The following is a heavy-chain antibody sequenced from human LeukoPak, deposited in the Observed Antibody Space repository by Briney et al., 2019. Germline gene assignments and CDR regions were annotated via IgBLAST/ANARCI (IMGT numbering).Heavy chain of an antibody. Sequence: SETLSLTCTVSGGSISSGGYYWSWIRQPPGRGLEWIGYIYHSGSTYYNPSLKSRVTISVDRSKNQFSLKLSSVTAADTAVYYCARAGGHYGSFDYWGQGTLVTVSS. V-gene: IGHV4-30-2*01. CDR1: GGSISSGGYY. J-gene: IGHJ4*02. D-gene: IGHD4-17*01. CDR2: IYHSGST. CDR3: ARAGGHYGSFDY.